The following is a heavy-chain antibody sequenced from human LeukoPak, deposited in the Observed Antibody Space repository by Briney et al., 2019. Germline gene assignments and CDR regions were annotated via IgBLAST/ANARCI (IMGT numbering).Heavy chain of an antibody. CDR3: ARSQGQLYCSTSSCYYFDY. J-gene: IGHJ4*02. CDR1: GFTLSTYT. CDR2: LSYDGTNK. Sequence: GGSLRLSCAASGFTLSTYTMHWVRQAPGKGLEWVAVLSYDGTNKYNADSVKGRFTVSRDSSKNTLYLQMNSLRAEDTAVYYCARSQGQLYCSTSSCYYFDYWGQGTLDTVSS. D-gene: IGHD2-2*01. V-gene: IGHV3-30-3*01.